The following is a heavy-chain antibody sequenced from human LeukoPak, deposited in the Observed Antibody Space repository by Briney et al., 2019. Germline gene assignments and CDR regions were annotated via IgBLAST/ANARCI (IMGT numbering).Heavy chain of an antibody. V-gene: IGHV3-66*04. CDR3: ARHDWFDP. J-gene: IGHJ5*02. Sequence: GGSLRLSCEGSAFIFSGHWMNWVRQTPGKGLEWVSTIYSGGSTYYADSVKGRFTISRDNSKNTLYLQMNSLRAEDTAVYYCARHDWFDPWGRGTLVTVSS. CDR1: AFIFSGHW. CDR2: IYSGGST.